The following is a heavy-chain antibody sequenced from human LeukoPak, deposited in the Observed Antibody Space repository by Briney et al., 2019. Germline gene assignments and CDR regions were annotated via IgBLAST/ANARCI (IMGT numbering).Heavy chain of an antibody. CDR1: GYTFGSYA. V-gene: IGHV1-2*02. CDR2: INPKSGGT. J-gene: IGHJ4*02. Sequence: ASVKVSCKASGYTFGSYAITWVRQAPGQGLEWMEWINPKSGGTNYAQKFQGRVTMTGDTSINTAYMELSRLRSDDTAVYHCARGSIVGATPLDYWGQGTLVTVSS. D-gene: IGHD1-26*01. CDR3: ARGSIVGATPLDY.